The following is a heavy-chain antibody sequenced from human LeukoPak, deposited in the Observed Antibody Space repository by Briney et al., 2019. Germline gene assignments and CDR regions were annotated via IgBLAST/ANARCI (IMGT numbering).Heavy chain of an antibody. CDR2: IHATGST. D-gene: IGHD3-9*01. J-gene: IGHJ3*01. CDR1: GGSTTNSY. V-gene: IGHV4-4*07. Sequence: PSETLSLICAVSGGSTTNSYWSWIRHSAGTGMEWIGRIHATGSTNYNPSLTSRVSMSLDMPTNQFSLTLSAVTGADTATYYCARIFDRDVWRQGTLVTV. CDR3: ARIFDRDV.